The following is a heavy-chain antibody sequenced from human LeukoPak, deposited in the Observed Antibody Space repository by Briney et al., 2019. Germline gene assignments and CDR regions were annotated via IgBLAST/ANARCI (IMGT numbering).Heavy chain of an antibody. J-gene: IGHJ3*02. Sequence: PGGSLRLSCAASGFTFSNYAMSWVRQAPGKGLEWVSAISGSGGSTYYADSVKGRFTISRDNSKNTLYLQMNSLRAEDTAVYYCAKAITMVRGVIMSRRDLGGDDAFDIWGQGTMVTVSS. V-gene: IGHV3-23*01. CDR1: GFTFSNYA. CDR3: AKAITMVRGVIMSRRDLGGDDAFDI. D-gene: IGHD3-10*01. CDR2: ISGSGGST.